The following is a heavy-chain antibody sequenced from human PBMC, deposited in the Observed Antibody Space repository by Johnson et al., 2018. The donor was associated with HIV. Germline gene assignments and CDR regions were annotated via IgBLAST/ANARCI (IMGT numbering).Heavy chain of an antibody. CDR3: ARDGSRSSWNAFDI. D-gene: IGHD6-6*01. CDR1: GFTFSSYW. J-gene: IGHJ3*02. V-gene: IGHV3-7*04. CDR2: IKEDGSEK. Sequence: VQLVESGGGLVKPGGSLRLSCAASGFTFSSYWMSWVRQAPGKGLEWVANIKEDGSEKYYVDSVEGRFTISRDNAKNSLYLQMNSLRAEDAAVYYCARDGSRSSWNAFDIWGQGTMVTVSS.